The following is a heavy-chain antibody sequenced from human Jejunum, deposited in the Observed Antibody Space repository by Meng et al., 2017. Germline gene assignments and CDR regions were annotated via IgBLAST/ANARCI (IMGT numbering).Heavy chain of an antibody. D-gene: IGHD2-8*02. CDR2: VYHSGSA. CDR1: GGSSPSLRW. V-gene: IGHV4-4*02. Sequence: QMQLQESGPGLVKPSGTLSLTCAVSGGSSPSLRWFNWVRQPPGKGLEGIGEVYHSGSANYNPSLKSRVTISVDKSKNQFSLKLTSVTAADTAVYYCARVADGTGAPYDYWGQGTLVTVSS. CDR3: ARVADGTGAPYDY. J-gene: IGHJ4*02.